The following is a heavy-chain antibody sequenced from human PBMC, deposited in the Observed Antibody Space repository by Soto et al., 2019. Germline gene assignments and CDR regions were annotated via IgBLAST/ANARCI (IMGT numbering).Heavy chain of an antibody. J-gene: IGHJ4*02. D-gene: IGHD6-13*01. CDR3: ARDPYSSRLDGWSDY. V-gene: IGHV3-21*01. CDR1: GFTFSSYS. Sequence: EVQLVESGGGLVKPGGSLRLSCAASGFTFSSYSMNWVRQAPGKGLEWVSSISSSSSYIYYADSVKGRFTISRDNAKNSLYRHRSSLRAGDMAVCYWARDPYSSRLDGWSDYWGQGSLVTVSS. CDR2: ISSSSSYI.